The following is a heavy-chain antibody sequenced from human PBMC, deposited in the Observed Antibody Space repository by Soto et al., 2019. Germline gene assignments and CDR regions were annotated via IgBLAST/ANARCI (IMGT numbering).Heavy chain of an antibody. CDR3: ARGGVGSSLRRGGMDV. D-gene: IGHD6-6*01. Sequence: QVQLVQSGAEVKKPGSSVKVSCKASAGTFSSYAISWVRQAPGQGLEWMGGIIPIFGTANYAQKFQGRVTTTADDSTSTGYRELRSLRSEDTAVYYCARGGVGSSLRRGGMDVWGQGTTVTVSS. V-gene: IGHV1-69*12. CDR1: AGTFSSYA. J-gene: IGHJ6*02. CDR2: IIPIFGTA.